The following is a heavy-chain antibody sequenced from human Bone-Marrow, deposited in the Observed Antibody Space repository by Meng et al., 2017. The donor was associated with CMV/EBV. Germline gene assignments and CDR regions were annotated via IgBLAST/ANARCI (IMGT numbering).Heavy chain of an antibody. V-gene: IGHV1-46*01. D-gene: IGHD6-6*01. CDR3: ARDFSSSRDFYYYGMDV. Sequence: ASVKVSCKASGYTFTSYYMHWVRQAPGQGLEWMGIINPSGGSTSYAQKFQGRVTMTRDTSTSTVYMELSSLRSEDTAVYYCARDFSSSRDFYYYGMDVWGRGTTVTVSS. CDR2: INPSGGST. CDR1: GYTFTSYY. J-gene: IGHJ6*02.